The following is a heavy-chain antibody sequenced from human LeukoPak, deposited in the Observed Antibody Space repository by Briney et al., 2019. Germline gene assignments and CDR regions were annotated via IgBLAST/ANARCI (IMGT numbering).Heavy chain of an antibody. CDR1: GFSFSSNS. Sequence: GGSLRLSCAASGFSFSSNSMNWVRQAPGKGLEWVAVISYDGSNKYYADSVKGRFTISRDNSKNTLYLQMNSLRAEDTAVYYCARDGNWGTADAYLNYWGQGTLVTVSS. D-gene: IGHD7-27*01. V-gene: IGHV3-30-3*01. J-gene: IGHJ4*02. CDR2: ISYDGSNK. CDR3: ARDGNWGTADAYLNY.